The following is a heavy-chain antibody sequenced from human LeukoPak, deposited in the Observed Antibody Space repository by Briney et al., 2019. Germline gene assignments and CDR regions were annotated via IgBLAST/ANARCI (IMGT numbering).Heavy chain of an antibody. Sequence: GGSLRLSCEGSGFSFSSYWMSWVRQAPGKGLEWVANIKQDGSEKYYVDSVKGRFTISRDNAKNSLYLQMNSLRAEDTAVYYCARKNGLDYWGQGTLVTVSS. CDR1: GFSFSSYW. J-gene: IGHJ4*02. V-gene: IGHV3-7*01. CDR3: ARKNGLDY. CDR2: IKQDGSEK.